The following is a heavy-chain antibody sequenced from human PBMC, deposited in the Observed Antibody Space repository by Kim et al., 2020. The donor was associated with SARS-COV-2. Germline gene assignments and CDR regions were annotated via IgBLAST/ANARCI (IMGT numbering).Heavy chain of an antibody. Sequence: GGSLRLSCATTGFTFRNHAMNWVRQAPGKGLEWISYISASGRTIHYSDSVRGRFTISRDNAKSSLHLQLTTLRDEDTAMYYCARGDDEYCSDNSCFPNWFDPWGQGTLVTVSS. D-gene: IGHD2-2*01. V-gene: IGHV3-48*02. CDR2: ISASGRTI. CDR3: ARGDDEYCSDNSCFPNWFDP. CDR1: GFTFRNHA. J-gene: IGHJ5*02.